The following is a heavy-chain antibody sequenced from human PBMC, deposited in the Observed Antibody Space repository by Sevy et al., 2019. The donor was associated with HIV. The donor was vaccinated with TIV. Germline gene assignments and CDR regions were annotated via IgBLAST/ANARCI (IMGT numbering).Heavy chain of an antibody. CDR2: ISGSGGST. Sequence: GGSLRLSCAASGFTFSSYAMSWVRQAPGKGLEWVTAISGSGGSTYYADSVKGRFTISRDNSKNTLYLQMNSLRAEDTAVYYCAKGPGTSGQKPYGMDVWGQGTTVTVSS. J-gene: IGHJ6*02. CDR1: GFTFSSYA. V-gene: IGHV3-23*01. D-gene: IGHD1-1*01. CDR3: AKGPGTSGQKPYGMDV.